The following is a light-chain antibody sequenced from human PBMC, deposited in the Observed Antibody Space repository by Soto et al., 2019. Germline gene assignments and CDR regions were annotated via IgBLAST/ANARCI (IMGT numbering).Light chain of an antibody. CDR2: DAS. CDR1: QSVGSY. CDR3: QQRTNWT. J-gene: IGKJ1*01. Sequence: EILLTQSPATLSSATGQTATLSGRASQSVGSYLAWYQHKPGQATRLLISDASNRATGTPASFSGSGSGTDLHLTISSPEPEDFAVYYCQQRTNWTFGQGTQLDI. V-gene: IGKV3-11*01.